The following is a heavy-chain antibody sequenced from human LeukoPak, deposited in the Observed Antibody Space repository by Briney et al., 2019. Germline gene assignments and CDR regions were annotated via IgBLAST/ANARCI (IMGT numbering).Heavy chain of an antibody. Sequence: GGSLRLSCAASGFTFDDYAMHWVRQAPGKGLEWVSGISWNSGSIGYADSVKGRFTISRDNAKNSLYLQMNSLRAEDMALYYSAKDTRPLLYPAGWFDPWGQGTLVTVSS. CDR3: AKDTRPLLYPAGWFDP. V-gene: IGHV3-9*03. CDR2: ISWNSGSI. CDR1: GFTFDDYA. J-gene: IGHJ5*02. D-gene: IGHD2-2*02.